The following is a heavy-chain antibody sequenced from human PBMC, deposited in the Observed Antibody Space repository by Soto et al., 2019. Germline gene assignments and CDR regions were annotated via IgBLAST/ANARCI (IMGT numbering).Heavy chain of an antibody. D-gene: IGHD3-22*01. CDR2: IRSKANSYAT. CDR1: GFTFSGSA. Sequence: EVQLVESGGGLVQPGGSLKLSCAASGFTFSGSAMHWVRQASGKGLEWVGRIRSKANSYATAYAASVKGRFTISRDDSKNTAYLQMNSLKTEDTAVYYCTRIYYDSSGDGQPDYWGQGTLVTVSS. V-gene: IGHV3-73*02. J-gene: IGHJ4*02. CDR3: TRIYYDSSGDGQPDY.